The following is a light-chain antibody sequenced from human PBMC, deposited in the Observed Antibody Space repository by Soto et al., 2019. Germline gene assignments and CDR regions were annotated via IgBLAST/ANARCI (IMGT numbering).Light chain of an antibody. Sequence: SYELTQPPSVSVSPGQTASITCSGDKLGDKFARWYQQKPGQSPVLVIYEDYKRPSGIPERFSGSNSGNTATLTISDTQAMDEADYYCQAWDINTAVFGTGTKVTVL. CDR3: QAWDINTAV. V-gene: IGLV3-1*01. J-gene: IGLJ1*01. CDR2: EDY. CDR1: KLGDKF.